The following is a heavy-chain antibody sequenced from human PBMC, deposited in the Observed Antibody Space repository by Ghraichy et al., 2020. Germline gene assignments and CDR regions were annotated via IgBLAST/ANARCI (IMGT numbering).Heavy chain of an antibody. D-gene: IGHD3-22*01. V-gene: IGHV4-59*02. Sequence: SETLSLTCAVSGGSVSNFYWTWIRQPPGKGLEWIGHIHYKGTSNHNPSLTNRVILSVDTSKNQVSLRLFSVTAADTATYFCARDLSYYYDTSGWGWFDPWGQGTTVIVSS. CDR3: ARDLSYYYDTSGWGWFDP. CDR1: GGSVSNFY. CDR2: IHYKGTS. J-gene: IGHJ5*02.